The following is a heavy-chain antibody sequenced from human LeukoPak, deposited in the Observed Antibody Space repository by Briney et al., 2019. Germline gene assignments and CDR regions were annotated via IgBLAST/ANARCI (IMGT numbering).Heavy chain of an antibody. D-gene: IGHD3-9*01. CDR3: ARLPTGYPNWFDN. V-gene: IGHV3-23*01. CDR2: IHGGGVST. J-gene: IGHJ5*02. CDR1: GFTFSSDV. Sequence: GGSLRLSCAASGFTFSSDVMGWVRQAPGKGLEWGSAIHGGGVSTYYADSVKGRFTISRDNSKNTLYLQMNSLRADDTALYYCARLPTGYPNWFDNWGQGTLVTVSS.